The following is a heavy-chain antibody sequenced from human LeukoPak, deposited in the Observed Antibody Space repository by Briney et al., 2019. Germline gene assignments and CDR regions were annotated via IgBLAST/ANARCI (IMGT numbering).Heavy chain of an antibody. Sequence: ASVNVSCKASGYTFTSYDINWVRQATGQGVEWMGWMNPNSGNTGYAQKFQGRVTITRNTSISTAYMELSSLRSEDTAVYYCAGVAWIGVRWFDPWGQGTLVTVSS. CDR2: MNPNSGNT. CDR3: AGVAWIGVRWFDP. D-gene: IGHD5-12*01. J-gene: IGHJ5*02. V-gene: IGHV1-8*03. CDR1: GYTFTSYD.